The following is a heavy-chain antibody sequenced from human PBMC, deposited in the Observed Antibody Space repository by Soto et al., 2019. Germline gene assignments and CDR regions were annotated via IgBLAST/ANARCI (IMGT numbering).Heavy chain of an antibody. CDR1: GGSISSYY. D-gene: IGHD2-15*01. J-gene: IGHJ4*02. CDR3: ATQRGYCSGGSCPLYY. Sequence: PSETLSLTCTVSGGSISSYYWSWIRQPPGKGLEWIGYIYYSGSTNYNPSLKSRVTISVDTSKNQFSLKLSSVTAADTAVYYCATQRGYCSGGSCPLYYWGQGTLVTVSS. V-gene: IGHV4-59*01. CDR2: IYYSGST.